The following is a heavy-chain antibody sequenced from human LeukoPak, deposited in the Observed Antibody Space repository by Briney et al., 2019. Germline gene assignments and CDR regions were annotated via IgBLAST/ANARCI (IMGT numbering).Heavy chain of an antibody. J-gene: IGHJ4*02. CDR2: ISGSGDST. CDR1: GFTFSSYA. CDR3: AKPDIVVVVAATGFDY. D-gene: IGHD2-15*01. V-gene: IGHV3-23*01. Sequence: GGSLRLSCAASGFTFSSYAMSWVRQAPGKGLEWVSAISGSGDSTYYADSVKGRFTISRDNSKNTLYLQMNSLRAEDTAVYYCAKPDIVVVVAATGFDYWGQGTLVTVSS.